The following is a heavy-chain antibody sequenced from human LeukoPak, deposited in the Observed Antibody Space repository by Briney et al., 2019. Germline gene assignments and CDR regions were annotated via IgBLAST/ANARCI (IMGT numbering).Heavy chain of an antibody. V-gene: IGHV3-20*04. CDR3: ARADSTGYLLGHFDY. J-gene: IGHJ4*02. CDR2: INWNGGST. Sequence: GGSLRLSCAASGFTFDDYGMSWVRQAPRKGLEWVSGINWNGGSTGYADSVKGRFTISRDNAKNSLYLQMNSLRAEDTALYYCARADSTGYLLGHFDYWGQGTLVTVSS. CDR1: GFTFDDYG. D-gene: IGHD3-22*01.